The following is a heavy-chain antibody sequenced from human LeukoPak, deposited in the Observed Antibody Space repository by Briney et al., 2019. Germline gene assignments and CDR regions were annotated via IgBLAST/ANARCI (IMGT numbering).Heavy chain of an antibody. Sequence: ASVKVSCKASGYTFTSYGISWVRQAPGQGLEWMGWISAYNGNTNYAQKLQGRVTMTTDTSTSTAYMELRSPRSEDTAVYYCARDQDVVPAASYTFDYWGQGTLVTVSS. D-gene: IGHD2-2*01. CDR2: ISAYNGNT. V-gene: IGHV1-18*01. CDR1: GYTFTSYG. J-gene: IGHJ4*02. CDR3: ARDQDVVPAASYTFDY.